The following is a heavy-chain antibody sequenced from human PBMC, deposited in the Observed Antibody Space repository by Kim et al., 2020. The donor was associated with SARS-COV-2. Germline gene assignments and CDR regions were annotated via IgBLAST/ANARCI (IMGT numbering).Heavy chain of an antibody. CDR1: GFTFSSYA. D-gene: IGHD1-26*01. CDR3: AKKNSGSYPSFDY. Sequence: GGSLRLSCAASGFTFSSYAMSWVRQAPGKGLEWVSGITGSGGSTDYADSVKGRFTISRDNSKNTLYLQMNSLRAEDTAVYYCAKKNSGSYPSFDYWGQGTLVTVSS. V-gene: IGHV3-23*01. J-gene: IGHJ4*02. CDR2: ITGSGGST.